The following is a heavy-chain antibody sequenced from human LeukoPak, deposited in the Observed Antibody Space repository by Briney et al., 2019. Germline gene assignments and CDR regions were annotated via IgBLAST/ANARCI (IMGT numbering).Heavy chain of an antibody. CDR1: GGSISGYY. CDR3: ARAQGS. Sequence: SETLSLTCTVSGGSISGYYWSWIRQPPGKGLEWIGYIYYSGSTNYNPSLKSRVTISVDTSKNQFSLKLSSVTAADTAVYYCARAQGSWGQGTLVTVSS. J-gene: IGHJ4*02. D-gene: IGHD2-15*01. V-gene: IGHV4-59*12. CDR2: IYYSGST.